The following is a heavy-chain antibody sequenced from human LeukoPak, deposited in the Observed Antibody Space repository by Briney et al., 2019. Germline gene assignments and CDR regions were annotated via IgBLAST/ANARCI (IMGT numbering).Heavy chain of an antibody. J-gene: IGHJ4*02. D-gene: IGHD5-18*01. CDR2: IYYSGST. CDR1: GGSISSGGYY. V-gene: IGHV4-31*03. Sequence: SETLSLTCTVSGGSISSGGYYWSWIRQHPGKGLEWIGYIYYSGSTYYNPSLKSRVTISVDTSKNQFSLKLSSVTAADTAVYYCARDARGYSYGFKGRPSMYYFDYWGQGTLVTVSS. CDR3: ARDARGYSYGFKGRPSMYYFDY.